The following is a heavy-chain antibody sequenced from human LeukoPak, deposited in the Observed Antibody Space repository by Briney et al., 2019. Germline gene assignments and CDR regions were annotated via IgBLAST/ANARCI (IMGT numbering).Heavy chain of an antibody. CDR3: AKDLTSSLAVTTPFDY. J-gene: IGHJ4*02. V-gene: IGHV3-30*18. CDR1: GYTFSTYA. D-gene: IGHD4-17*01. Sequence: PGGSLRLSCEGFGYTFSTYAMSWVRQAPGKGLEWVAVISYDGSNKYYADSVKGRFTISRDNSKNTLYLQMNSLRAEDTAVYYCAKDLTSSLAVTTPFDYWGQGTLVTVSS. CDR2: ISYDGSNK.